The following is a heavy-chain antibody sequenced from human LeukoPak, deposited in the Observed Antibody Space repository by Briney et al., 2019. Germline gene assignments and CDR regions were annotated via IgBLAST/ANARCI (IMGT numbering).Heavy chain of an antibody. Sequence: PGGSLRLSCAASGFTFSSYAMSWVRQAPGKGLEWVSAISGSRTYYADSVKGRLTISRDNSKNTLSLQMNSLRAEDTAVYYCAKVFRKDGDFHLFDYWGQGTLVTVSS. V-gene: IGHV3-23*01. CDR2: ISGSRT. CDR1: GFTFSSYA. D-gene: IGHD4-17*01. J-gene: IGHJ4*02. CDR3: AKVFRKDGDFHLFDY.